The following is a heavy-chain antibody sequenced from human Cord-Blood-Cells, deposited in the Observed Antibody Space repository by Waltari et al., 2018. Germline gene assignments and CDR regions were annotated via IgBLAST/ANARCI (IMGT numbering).Heavy chain of an antibody. Sequence: QLQLQESGPGLVKPPETLSLTCTVSGGSISSSSYYWGWIRQPPGKGLEWIGSIYYSGSAYYNPSLKSRVTISVDTSKNQFSLKLSSVTAADTAVYYCARQIYDSSGYYYVPNFDYWGQGTLVTVSS. CDR1: GGSISSSSYY. V-gene: IGHV4-39*07. J-gene: IGHJ4*02. D-gene: IGHD3-22*01. CDR2: IYYSGSA. CDR3: ARQIYDSSGYYYVPNFDY.